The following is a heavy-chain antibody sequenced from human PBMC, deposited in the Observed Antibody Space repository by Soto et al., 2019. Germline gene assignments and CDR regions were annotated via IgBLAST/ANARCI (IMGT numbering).Heavy chain of an antibody. CDR1: GDSIISSDFY. CDR3: ARHSLALRKNNWFDP. J-gene: IGHJ5*02. D-gene: IGHD3-3*02. V-gene: IGHV4-39*01. Sequence: SETLSLTCTVSGDSIISSDFYWGWVRHPPGKGLEWIGSIFYLGSSYYNPSLKSRVTMSVDTSKNQFSLRPRSVTAADTALYFCARHSLALRKNNWFDPWGQGIMVTVSS. CDR2: IFYLGSS.